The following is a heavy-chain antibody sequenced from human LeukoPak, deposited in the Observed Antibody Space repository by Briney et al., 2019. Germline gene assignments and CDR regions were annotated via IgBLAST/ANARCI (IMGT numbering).Heavy chain of an antibody. J-gene: IGHJ4*02. CDR2: SYDSGNS. CDR3: SRLQGWLLGDFDY. D-gene: IGHD3-22*01. V-gene: IGHV4-39*01. CDR1: DGSINSTSYY. Sequence: PAETLSLTCTVSDGSINSTSYYWGRIRQPPGKGLEWIGSSYDSGNSYLNPSLKSRVTISVDTTKSQFSLILSSVTAADTAVYYCSRLQGWLLGDFDYWDQGTLVTVSS.